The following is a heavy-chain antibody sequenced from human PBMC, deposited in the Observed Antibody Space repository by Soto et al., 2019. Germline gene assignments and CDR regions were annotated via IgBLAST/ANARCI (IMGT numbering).Heavy chain of an antibody. Sequence: QLQLQASGPGLVKPSETLSLTCTVSGGSISSSSYYWGWIRQPPGKGLEWIGSIYYSGSTYYNPSLKSRVTISVDTSKNQFSLKLSSVTAADTAVYYCARQSSGYDRGAFDYWGQGTLVTVSS. CDR2: IYYSGST. V-gene: IGHV4-39*01. CDR1: GGSISSSSYY. CDR3: ARQSSGYDRGAFDY. J-gene: IGHJ4*02. D-gene: IGHD5-12*01.